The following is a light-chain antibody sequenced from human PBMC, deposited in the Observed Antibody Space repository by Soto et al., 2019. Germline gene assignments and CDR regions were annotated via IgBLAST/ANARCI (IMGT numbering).Light chain of an antibody. CDR3: CSFAGSYTLYV. CDR1: SSDVGGYSY. V-gene: IGLV2-11*01. J-gene: IGLJ1*01. CDR2: DVS. Sequence: QSALTQPRSVSGSPGQSGTISCTGTSSDVGGYSYGSWFQQHPGKAPKLMIYDVSKRPSGVPDRFSGSKSGNTASLTISGLQAEDEADYYCCSFAGSYTLYVFGTGTKLTVL.